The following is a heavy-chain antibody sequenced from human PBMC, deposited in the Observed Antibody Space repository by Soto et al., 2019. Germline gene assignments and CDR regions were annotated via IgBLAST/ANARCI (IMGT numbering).Heavy chain of an antibody. CDR3: ARESEDLTSNFDY. CDR1: GFTFTRYS. V-gene: IGHV3-21*01. J-gene: IGHJ4*02. Sequence: GGSLRLSCAASGFTFTRYSMNWVRQAPGKGLEWVSSISSTTNYIYYAGSMKGRFAVSRDNAKNSVYLEMNSLSAEDTAVYYCARESEDLTSNFDYWGQGTLVTVSS. CDR2: ISSTTNYI.